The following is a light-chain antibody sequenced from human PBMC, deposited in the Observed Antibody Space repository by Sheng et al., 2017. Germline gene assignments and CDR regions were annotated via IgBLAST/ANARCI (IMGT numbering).Light chain of an antibody. CDR2: DTS. Sequence: EIVLTQSPGTLSLSPGERATLSCRASQSVSSSYLAWYQQKPGQAPRLLIYDTSNRATGIPARFSGSGSGTDFTLTISRLEPEDFAVYYCQQYETSPYTFGQGTQLEI. V-gene: IGKV3-20*01. J-gene: IGKJ2*01. CDR3: QQYETSPYT. CDR1: QSVSSSY.